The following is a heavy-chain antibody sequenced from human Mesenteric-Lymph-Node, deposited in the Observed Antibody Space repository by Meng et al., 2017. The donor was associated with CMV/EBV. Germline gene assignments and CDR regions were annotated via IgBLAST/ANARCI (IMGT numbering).Heavy chain of an antibody. CDR2: INWSAERS. CDR1: GFTFDDYG. Sequence: GESLKISCAASGFTFDDYGMSWIRQAPGKGLEYVSGINWSAERSTYADSVKGRFTISRDNAKNSLYLQMNSLRAEDTAVYYCARGLQQLVPIYYYYGMDVWGQGTTVTVSS. V-gene: IGHV3-20*04. D-gene: IGHD6-13*01. CDR3: ARGLQQLVPIYYYYGMDV. J-gene: IGHJ6*02.